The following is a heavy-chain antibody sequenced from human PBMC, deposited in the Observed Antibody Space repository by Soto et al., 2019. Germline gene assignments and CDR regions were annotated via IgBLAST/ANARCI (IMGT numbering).Heavy chain of an antibody. CDR2: INPFDGSR. CDR1: CYIFTSYY. V-gene: IGHV1-46*03. J-gene: IGHJ4*01. CDR3: SRVDPGETSPFDH. Sequence: SVKVSCKASCYIFTSYYIHWVRQAPGQGLEWMGWINPFDGSRMFAQSFQGRVTMTRDTSTSTVYMEVSSLRSEDTAVYYCSRVDPGETSPFDHWGQ. D-gene: IGHD3-10*01.